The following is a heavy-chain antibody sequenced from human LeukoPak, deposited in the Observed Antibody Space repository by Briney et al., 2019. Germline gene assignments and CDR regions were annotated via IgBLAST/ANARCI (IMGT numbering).Heavy chain of an antibody. CDR2: ISWDDVTT. CDR3: AKGVPYWYFDL. V-gene: IGHV3-43*01. CDR1: GFTVSSNY. J-gene: IGHJ2*01. Sequence: PGGSLRLSCAASGFTVSSNYMSWVRQAPGKGLEWVSLISWDDVTTYYADSVKGRFTISRDNSKNSLYLQMNSLRTEDTALYYCAKGVPYWYFDLWGRGTLVTVSS.